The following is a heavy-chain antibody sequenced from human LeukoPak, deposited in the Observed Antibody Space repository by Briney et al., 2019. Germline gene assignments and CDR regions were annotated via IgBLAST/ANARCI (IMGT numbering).Heavy chain of an antibody. CDR3: ARTPGYYYYMDV. CDR2: IDWDDNK. Sequence: ASGPTLVNPTQTLTLTCTFSGFSLSTSGMCVSWIRQPPGKALEWLARIDWDDNKYYSTSLKTRLTISKDTSKNQVVLTMTNMDPVDTATYYCARTPGYYYYMDVRGKGTTVTVSS. J-gene: IGHJ6*03. CDR1: GFSLSTSGMC. V-gene: IGHV2-70*11.